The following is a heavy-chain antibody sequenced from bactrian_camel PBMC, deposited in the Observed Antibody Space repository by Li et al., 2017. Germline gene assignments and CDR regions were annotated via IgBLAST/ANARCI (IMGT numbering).Heavy chain of an antibody. Sequence: VQLVESGGGSVQIGGSLRLSCVASGLTGRRNRMGWFRQAPGKEREVVAAIYTADGHTYYSDSVEGRFTISQENSKNTLSLQMRNLKPEDTAVYRCAALSAPAVSPPKDCTGGYWPDEFDYWGQGTQVTVS. D-gene: IGHD2*01. J-gene: IGHJ4*01. V-gene: IGHV3S1*01. CDR3: AALSAPAVSPPKDCTGGYWPDEFDY. CDR1: GLTGRRNR. CDR2: IYTADGHT.